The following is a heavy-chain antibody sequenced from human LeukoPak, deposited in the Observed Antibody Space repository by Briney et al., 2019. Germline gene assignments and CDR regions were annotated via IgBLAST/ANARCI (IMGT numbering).Heavy chain of an antibody. CDR3: AREAVTHIAAAVYFDY. Sequence: PSETLSLTCAVSGGSISSSDWWSWVRQPPGTGLEWIGEIYHSGTTNYDPSLKSRVTISLDKSKNQFSLKLSSVTAADTAVYYCAREAVTHIAAAVYFDYWGQGTLVTVSS. D-gene: IGHD6-13*01. J-gene: IGHJ4*02. V-gene: IGHV4-4*02. CDR2: IYHSGTT. CDR1: GGSISSSDW.